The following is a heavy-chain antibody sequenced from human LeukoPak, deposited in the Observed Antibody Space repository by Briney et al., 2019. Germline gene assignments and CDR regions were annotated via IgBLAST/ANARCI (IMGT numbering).Heavy chain of an antibody. CDR2: IIPIFGTA. CDR1: GYTFTSYG. J-gene: IGHJ4*02. CDR3: ARDRGYSSGWYSYYFDY. D-gene: IGHD6-19*01. V-gene: IGHV1-69*13. Sequence: ASVKVSCKASGYTFTSYGISWVRQAPGQGLEWMGGIIPIFGTANYAQKFQGRVTITADESTSTAYMELSSLRSEDTAVYYCARDRGYSSGWYSYYFDYWGQGTLVTVSS.